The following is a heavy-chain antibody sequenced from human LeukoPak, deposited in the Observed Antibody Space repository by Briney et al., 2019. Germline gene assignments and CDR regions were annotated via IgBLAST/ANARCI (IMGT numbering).Heavy chain of an antibody. J-gene: IGHJ3*02. CDR3: AREAVTSVGTDSFDI. Sequence: PGGSLRLSCAASGFTFSSYSMNWVRQAPGKGLEWVANIKYDGREKFYVDSVKGRFTISRDNARNALYLQMDSLRAEDTAVYYCAREAVTSVGTDSFDIWGQGTMVTVSS. CDR2: IKYDGREK. D-gene: IGHD1-26*01. CDR1: GFTFSSYS. V-gene: IGHV3-7*01.